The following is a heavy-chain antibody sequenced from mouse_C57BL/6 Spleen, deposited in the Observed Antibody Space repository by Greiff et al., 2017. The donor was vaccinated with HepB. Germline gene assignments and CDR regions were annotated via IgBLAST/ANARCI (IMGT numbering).Heavy chain of an antibody. CDR2: INPNNGGT. D-gene: IGHD2-1*01. J-gene: IGHJ3*01. CDR1: GYTFTDYY. CDR3: ARGGIYYGNPRTAY. Sequence: EVQLQQSGPELVKPGASVKISCKASGYTFTDYYMNWVKQSHGKSLEWIGDINPNNGGTSYNQKFKGKATLTVDKSSSTAYMELRSLTSEDSAVYYCARGGIYYGNPRTAYWGQGTLVTVSA. V-gene: IGHV1-26*01.